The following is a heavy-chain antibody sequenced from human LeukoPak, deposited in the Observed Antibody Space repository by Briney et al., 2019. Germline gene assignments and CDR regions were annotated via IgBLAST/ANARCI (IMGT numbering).Heavy chain of an antibody. V-gene: IGHV3-48*03. CDR3: ARGGAWYSDY. CDR1: GFTFSSYE. J-gene: IGHJ4*02. D-gene: IGHD6-13*01. Sequence: PGGSLRLSCAASGFTFSSYEMNWVRQAPGKGLEWVSYISSSGSTIYYADSVKGRFTISRDNAKNSPYLQMNSLRAEDTAVYYCARGGAWYSDYWGQGTLVTVSS. CDR2: ISSSGSTI.